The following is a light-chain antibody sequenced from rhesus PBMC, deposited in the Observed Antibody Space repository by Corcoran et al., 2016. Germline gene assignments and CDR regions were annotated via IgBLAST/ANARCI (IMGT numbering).Light chain of an antibody. CDR3: QQYSKWPQYS. Sequence: EIVMTQSPATLSLSPGERATLSCRASQSVSSYVAWYQQKPEQAPRLLIYGASSRANGIPDRFSGSGSGTDVTLTISSLEPEDFAVYYCQQYSKWPQYSFGQGTKVEIK. J-gene: IGKJ2*01. V-gene: IGKV3S9*01. CDR1: QSVSSY. CDR2: GAS.